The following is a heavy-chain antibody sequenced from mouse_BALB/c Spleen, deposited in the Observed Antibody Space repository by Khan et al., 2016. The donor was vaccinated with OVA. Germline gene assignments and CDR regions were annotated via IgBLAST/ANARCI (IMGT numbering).Heavy chain of an antibody. CDR1: GYSITSDYA. Sequence: EVQLQESGPGLVKPSQSLSLTCTVTGYSITSDYAWNWIRQFPGNKLEWMGYISYSGTTSYTPSLKSGISITRDTSKNQFFLQLNSLTTEDTATYYCTGGRAYWGQGTLVTVSA. J-gene: IGHJ3*01. CDR2: ISYSGTT. CDR3: TGGRAY. D-gene: IGHD3-3*01. V-gene: IGHV3-2*02.